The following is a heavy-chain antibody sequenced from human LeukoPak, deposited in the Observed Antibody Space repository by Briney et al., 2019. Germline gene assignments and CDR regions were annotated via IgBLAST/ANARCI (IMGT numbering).Heavy chain of an antibody. D-gene: IGHD1-26*01. CDR3: ARDDDSGSSY. J-gene: IGHJ4*02. CDR2: INHSGST. CDR1: GGSFSGYY. Sequence: SETLSLTCAVYGGSFSGYYWSWIRQPPGKGLEWIGEINHSGSTNYDPSLKSRVTISVDTSKNQFSLKLSSVTAADTAVYYCARDDDSGSSYWGQGTLVTVSS. V-gene: IGHV4-34*01.